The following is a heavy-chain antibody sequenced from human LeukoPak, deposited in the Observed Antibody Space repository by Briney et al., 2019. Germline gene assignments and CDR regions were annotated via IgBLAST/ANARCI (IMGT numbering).Heavy chain of an antibody. CDR2: IYYSWST. V-gene: IGHV4-59*08. CDR3: ARIDSSGSYGMDV. J-gene: IGHJ6*02. D-gene: IGHD1-14*01. CDR1: DGSISSYY. Sequence: SETLSLTWTVADGSISSYYCSLLRQPPGNVLELIGYIYYSWSTNYNPSLKSRVTISVDTSKNQFSLQLSSVTASDTAVYYCARIDSSGSYGMDVWGQGTTVTVSS.